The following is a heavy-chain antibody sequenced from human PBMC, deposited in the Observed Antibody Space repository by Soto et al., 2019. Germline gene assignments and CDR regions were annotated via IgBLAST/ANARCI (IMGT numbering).Heavy chain of an antibody. CDR1: GYSFAGYW. J-gene: IGHJ4*02. CDR3: ARQIYDSDTGPNFQYYFDS. V-gene: IGHV5-10-1*01. D-gene: IGHD3-22*01. Sequence: PGESLKIACNGSGYSFAGYWIPWVRQKQGKGLEWMGRIDPSDSQTYYSPSFRGHVTISVTKSITTVFLQWSSLRASDTAMYYCARQIYDSDTGPNFQYYFDSWGQGTPVTVSS. CDR2: IDPSDSQT.